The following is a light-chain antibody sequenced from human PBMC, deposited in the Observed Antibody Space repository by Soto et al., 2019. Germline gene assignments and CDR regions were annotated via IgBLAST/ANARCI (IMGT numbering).Light chain of an antibody. CDR3: SAWDDSLNGWV. Sequence: QSVLTQPPSASGTPGQRVTISCSGSNSNIGSNTVNWYQHLPGTAPKLLVYSNDQRPSGVPDRFSGSKSGTSASLAISGLQSEDEADYCCSAWDDSLNGWVFGGGTKLTVL. CDR1: NSNIGSNT. V-gene: IGLV1-44*01. CDR2: SND. J-gene: IGLJ3*02.